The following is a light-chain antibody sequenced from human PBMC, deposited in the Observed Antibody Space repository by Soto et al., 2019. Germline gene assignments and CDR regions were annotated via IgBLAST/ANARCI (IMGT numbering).Light chain of an antibody. V-gene: IGKV3-20*01. CDR1: QSVSSSY. CDR2: GAS. Sequence: EIVLTQSPGTLSLSPGERATLSCRASQSVSSSYLAWYQQKPGQAPRLLIYGASSKATGMPDRFSGSGSGTDFSLTISRLEPEDYAVNYCHQYGSTPRFTFGHGTKVDIK. J-gene: IGKJ3*01. CDR3: HQYGSTPRFT.